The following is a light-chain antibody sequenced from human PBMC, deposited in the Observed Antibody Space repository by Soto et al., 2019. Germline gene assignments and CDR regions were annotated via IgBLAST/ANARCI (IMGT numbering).Light chain of an antibody. J-gene: IGKJ2*01. V-gene: IGKV1-9*01. Sequence: DIQLTQSPSFLSSSVGDRVTITCRASQGVTNYLAWFQQKPGKAPTVLIYAASTLQTGVPARFSGSGSGTEFTLTISRLQPEDFATYYCQQLNSYPHTFGQGTKLELK. CDR3: QQLNSYPHT. CDR2: AAS. CDR1: QGVTNY.